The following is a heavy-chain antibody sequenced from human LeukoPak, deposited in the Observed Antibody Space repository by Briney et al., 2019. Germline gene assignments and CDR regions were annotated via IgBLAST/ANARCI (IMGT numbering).Heavy chain of an antibody. CDR3: ARGRCSSTSCYAVY. D-gene: IGHD2-2*01. V-gene: IGHV1-3*01. Sequence: ASVKVSRKASGYTFTSYAMHWVRQAPGQRLEWMGWINAGNGNTKYSQKFQGRVTITRDTSASTAYMELSSLRSEDTAMYYCARGRCSSTSCYAVYWGRGTLVTVSS. CDR1: GYTFTSYA. J-gene: IGHJ4*02. CDR2: INAGNGNT.